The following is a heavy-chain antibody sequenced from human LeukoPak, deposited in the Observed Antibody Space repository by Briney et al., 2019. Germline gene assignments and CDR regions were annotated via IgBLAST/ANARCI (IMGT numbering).Heavy chain of an antibody. V-gene: IGHV3-21*01. CDR2: IRSSASNI. J-gene: IGHJ4*02. CDR1: GFPFNTFT. D-gene: IGHD1-26*01. Sequence: GRSLILSCAASGFPFNTFTMNWVRQAPGKGLEWVSSIRSSASNIYYADSVKGRFTISRDNAKNSLYLQMSSLRVEDTAVYYCASGRGYWGQGTLVTVSS. CDR3: ASGRGY.